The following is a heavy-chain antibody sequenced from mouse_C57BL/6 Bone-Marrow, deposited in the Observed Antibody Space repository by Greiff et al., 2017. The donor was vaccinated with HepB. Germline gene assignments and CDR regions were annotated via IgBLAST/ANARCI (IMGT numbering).Heavy chain of an antibody. CDR3: AKEGETGFAY. V-gene: IGHV1-59*01. D-gene: IGHD4-1*01. CDR1: GYTFTSYW. J-gene: IGHJ3*01. CDR2: IDPSDSYT. Sequence: QVQLQQPGAELVRPGTSVKLSCKASGYTFTSYWMHWVKQRPGQGLEWIGVIDPSDSYTNYNQKFKGKATLTVDTSSSTAYMQLRSLTSEDSAVYYCAKEGETGFAYWGQGTRVTVSA.